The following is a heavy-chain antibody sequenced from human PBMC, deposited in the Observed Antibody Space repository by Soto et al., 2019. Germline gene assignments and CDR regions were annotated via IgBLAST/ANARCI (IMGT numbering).Heavy chain of an antibody. CDR2: ISAYNGNT. V-gene: IGHV1-18*01. CDR3: ARDEAVAVPNWFDP. D-gene: IGHD6-19*01. CDR1: GYTFTSYG. Sequence: GASVKVSCKASGYTFTSYGISWVRQAPGQGLEWMGWISAYNGNTNYAQKLQGRVTMTTDTSTSTAYMKLRSLRSDDTAVYYCARDEAVAVPNWFDPWGQGTLVTVSS. J-gene: IGHJ5*02.